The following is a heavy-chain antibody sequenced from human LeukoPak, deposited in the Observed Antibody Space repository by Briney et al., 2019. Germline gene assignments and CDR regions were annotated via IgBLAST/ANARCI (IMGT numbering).Heavy chain of an antibody. CDR2: IFGSGGSP. CDR3: GKTTAGYSSGQKPAWPVDY. Sequence: GGSLRLSREASGFTFGSFAMYWVRQAPGKGLEWIAGIFGSGGSPHYADSVKGRFTISRDNFQNTVYLQINSLRAEDTAVYYCGKTTAGYSSGQKPAWPVDYWGPGTLVTVSS. J-gene: IGHJ4*02. V-gene: IGHV3-23*01. CDR1: GFTFGSFA. D-gene: IGHD5-18*01.